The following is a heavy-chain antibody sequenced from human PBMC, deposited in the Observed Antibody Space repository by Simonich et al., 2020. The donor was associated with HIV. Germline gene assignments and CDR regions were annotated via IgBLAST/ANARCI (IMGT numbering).Heavy chain of an antibody. CDR2: ISYDGSNK. V-gene: IGHV3-30*07. CDR1: GFTFSSYA. Sequence: QVQLVESGGGVVQPGRSLRLSCAASGFTFSSYAMHWVRQAPGKGLEWVAVISYDGSNKYYADSVKGRFTISRDNSKNTLYLQMNSLRAEDTAVYYWASGGSISSVWADDYWGQGTLVTVSS. D-gene: IGHD3-16*01. J-gene: IGHJ4*02. CDR3: ASGGSISSVWADDY.